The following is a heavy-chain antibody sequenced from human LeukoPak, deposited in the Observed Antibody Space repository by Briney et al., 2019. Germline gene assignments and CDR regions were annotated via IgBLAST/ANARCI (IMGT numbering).Heavy chain of an antibody. CDR2: ISSSGSTI. V-gene: IGHV3-11*04. CDR3: ARSHLGTHYYYYYMDV. J-gene: IGHJ6*03. CDR1: GFTFSDYY. D-gene: IGHD3-16*01. Sequence: GGSLRLSCAASGFTFSDYYMSWIRQAPGKGLEWVSYISSSGSTIYYADSVKGRFTISRDNAKNSLYLQMNSLRAEDTAVYYCARSHLGTHYYYYYMDVWGKGTTVTVSS.